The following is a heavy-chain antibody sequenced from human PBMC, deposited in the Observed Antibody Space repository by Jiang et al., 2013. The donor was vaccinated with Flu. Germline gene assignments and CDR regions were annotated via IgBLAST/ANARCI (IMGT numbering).Heavy chain of an antibody. CDR1: GGSISSGGYY. CDR2: IYYSGST. CDR3: ARVALTNKRIAAHNYFDY. V-gene: IGHV4-31*03. J-gene: IGHJ4*02. Sequence: GPGLVKPSQTPSLTCTVSGGSISSGGYYWSWIRQHPGKGLEWIGYIYYSGSTYYNPSLKSRVTISVDTSKNQFSLKLSSVTAADTAVYYCARVALTNKRIAAHNYFDYWGQGTLVTVSS. D-gene: IGHD6-6*01.